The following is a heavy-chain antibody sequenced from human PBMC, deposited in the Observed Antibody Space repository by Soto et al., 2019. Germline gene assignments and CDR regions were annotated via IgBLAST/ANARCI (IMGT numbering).Heavy chain of an antibody. J-gene: IGHJ4*02. D-gene: IGHD3-10*01. Sequence: ASVKVSCKASGYVFSGFGINWVRQVPGQGLEWMGWISPYNGNKNYAQKFQGRVTMTTDTSTSTAYMELRSLRSDDTAVFYCATDLDGSGSYYTGYWGQGSLVTVSS. CDR3: ATDLDGSGSYYTGY. CDR1: GYVFSGFG. V-gene: IGHV1-18*01. CDR2: ISPYNGNK.